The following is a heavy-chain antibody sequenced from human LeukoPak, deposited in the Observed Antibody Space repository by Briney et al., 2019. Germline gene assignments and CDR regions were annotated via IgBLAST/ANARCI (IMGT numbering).Heavy chain of an antibody. CDR2: IYYSGST. D-gene: IGHD3-3*01. V-gene: IGHV4-59*12. CDR3: ARAGYYDFWSGYWFDP. Sequence: SETLSLTCTVSGCSISSYYWSWIRQPPGKGLEWIGYIYYSGSTNFNPSLKSRVTISVDTSKNQSSLKLSSVTAADTAVYYCARAGYYDFWSGYWFDPWGQGTLVTVSS. J-gene: IGHJ5*02. CDR1: GCSISSYY.